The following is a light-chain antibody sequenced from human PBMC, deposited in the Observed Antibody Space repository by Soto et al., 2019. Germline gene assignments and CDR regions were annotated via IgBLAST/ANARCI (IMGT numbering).Light chain of an antibody. V-gene: IGKV3-20*01. CDR3: QPYGSPWT. CDR2: FTS. Sequence: EIVLTQSPGTLSLSPGERATLSCRASQSVSSNYVTWYQQKPGQAPRHLIYFTSTRATGIPDRFSGSGSGTDFTLTISRLEPEDVAVYYCQPYGSPWTFGQGTKVEI. CDR1: QSVSSNY. J-gene: IGKJ1*01.